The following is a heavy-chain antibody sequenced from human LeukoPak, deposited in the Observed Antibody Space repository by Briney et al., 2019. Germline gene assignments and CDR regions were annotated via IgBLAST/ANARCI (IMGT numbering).Heavy chain of an antibody. D-gene: IGHD3-10*01. Sequence: GGSLRLSCAVSGFTFSSYEMNWVRQAPGKGLEWVAFIRYDGSNKYYADSVKGRFTISRDNSKNTLYLQMNSLRAEDTAVYYCAKDTYYYGSGSYSGFDYWGQGTLVTVSS. CDR3: AKDTYYYGSGSYSGFDY. CDR2: IRYDGSNK. CDR1: GFTFSSYE. J-gene: IGHJ4*02. V-gene: IGHV3-30*02.